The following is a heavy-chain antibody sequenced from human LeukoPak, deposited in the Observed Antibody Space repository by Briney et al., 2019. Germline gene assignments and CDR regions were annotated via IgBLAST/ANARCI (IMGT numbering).Heavy chain of an antibody. CDR3: ARVFDRVDSSGYLLFDY. CDR1: GGSISSYY. J-gene: IGHJ4*02. D-gene: IGHD3-22*01. CDR2: VYTSGST. Sequence: RASETLSLTCTVSGGSISSYYWSWIRQPAGKGLEWIGHVYTSGSTNYNPSLKSRVTMSVDTSKNQFSLKLNSVTAADTAVYYCARVFDRVDSSGYLLFDYWGQGTLVTVSS. V-gene: IGHV4-4*07.